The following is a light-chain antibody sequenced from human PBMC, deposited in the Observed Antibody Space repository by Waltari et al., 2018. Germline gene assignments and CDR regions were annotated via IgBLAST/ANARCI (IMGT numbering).Light chain of an antibody. CDR3: QQYNKRPTT. Sequence: EIVMTQSPATLSVSPGERATLSCRASQSVSSNLAWYQQKPGQAPRLLIDNASTRATGIPARFSGSGSGTEFTLTISSLQSEDFAVYYCQQYNKRPTTFGQGTKVAIK. CDR1: QSVSSN. V-gene: IGKV3-15*01. CDR2: NAS. J-gene: IGKJ1*01.